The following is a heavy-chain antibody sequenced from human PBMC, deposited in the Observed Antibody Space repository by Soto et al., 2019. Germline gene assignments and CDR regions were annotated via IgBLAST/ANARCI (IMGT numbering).Heavy chain of an antibody. CDR1: GYSFTSYW. CDR3: ARTPYGSGSSYYGMDV. D-gene: IGHD3-10*01. V-gene: IGHV5-51*01. J-gene: IGHJ6*02. CDR2: IYPGDSDT. Sequence: PVQSLKISCKGSGYSFTSYWIGWLRQMPGKGLEWMGIIYPGDSDTRYSPSFQGQVTISADKSISTAYLQWSSLKASDTAVYYCARTPYGSGSSYYGMDVWGQGTTVTVSS.